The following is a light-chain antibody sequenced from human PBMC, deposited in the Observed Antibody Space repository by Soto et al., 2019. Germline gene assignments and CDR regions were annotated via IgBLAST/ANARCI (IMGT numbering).Light chain of an antibody. V-gene: IGKV1-16*01. CDR2: DAF. Sequence: DIQMTQSPSSLSASVGDRVTITCRACQGISNHFAWFQQKPGKVPKSLIYDAFILQRGVPSRFSGSGSGTVFTLTIDSLQAEDVATYYCLHYFNYPYSFGRGTKVEI. CDR1: QGISNH. CDR3: LHYFNYPYS. J-gene: IGKJ4*01.